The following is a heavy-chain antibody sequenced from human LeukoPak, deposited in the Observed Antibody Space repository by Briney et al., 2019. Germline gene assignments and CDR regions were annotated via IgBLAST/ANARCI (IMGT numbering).Heavy chain of an antibody. J-gene: IGHJ4*02. CDR1: GFTFSTYA. V-gene: IGHV3-23*01. D-gene: IGHD6-13*01. CDR2: ISGSGGII. Sequence: GGSLRLSCAASGFTFSTYAMSWVRQAPGKGLEWVSAISGSGGIIYYADSVKGRFTISRDNSKNMLFLQMNSLSADDTAVYYCAKAAIAESSNWYGIDYWGQGTLVTVSS. CDR3: AKAAIAESSNWYGIDY.